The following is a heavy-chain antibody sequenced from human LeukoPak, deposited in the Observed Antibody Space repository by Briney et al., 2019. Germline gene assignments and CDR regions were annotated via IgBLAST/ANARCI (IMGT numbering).Heavy chain of an antibody. D-gene: IGHD4-17*01. Sequence: LEASVKVSCKASGNTFTSYDINWVRQAPGQGLEWMGWINPNSGGTNYAQKFQGRVTMTRDTSISTVYMELSRLRSDDTAIYYCARERLRVRLDWGQGTLVTVSS. CDR1: GNTFTSYD. V-gene: IGHV1-2*03. CDR2: INPNSGGT. J-gene: IGHJ4*02. CDR3: ARERLRVRLD.